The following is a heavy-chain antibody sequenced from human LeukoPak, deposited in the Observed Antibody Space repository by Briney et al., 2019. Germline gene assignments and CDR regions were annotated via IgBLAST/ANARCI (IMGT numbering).Heavy chain of an antibody. D-gene: IGHD6-13*01. CDR1: GGTFSSYA. V-gene: IGHV1-69*06. Sequence: GASVKVSCKASGGTFSSYAISWVRQAPGQGLEWMGGIIPIFGTANYAQKFQGRVTITADKSTSTAYMELSSLRSEDTAVYYCASTGNIAAAGTRSLDYWGQGTLVTVSS. CDR3: ASTGNIAAAGTRSLDY. J-gene: IGHJ4*02. CDR2: IIPIFGTA.